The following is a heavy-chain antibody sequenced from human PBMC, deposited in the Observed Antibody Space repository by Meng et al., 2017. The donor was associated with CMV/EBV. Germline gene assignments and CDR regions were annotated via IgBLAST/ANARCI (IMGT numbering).Heavy chain of an antibody. J-gene: IGHJ6*02. V-gene: IGHV3-30*02. Sequence: GESLKISCAASGFTFSSYGMHWVRQAPGKGLEWVAFLRYDGSNKYYADSVKGRFTISRDNSKNTLYQQMNSLRAEDTAVYYCATWPYSSSSYYYGMDVWGQGTTVTVSS. CDR3: ATWPYSSSSYYYGMDV. CDR2: LRYDGSNK. D-gene: IGHD6-6*01. CDR1: GFTFSSYG.